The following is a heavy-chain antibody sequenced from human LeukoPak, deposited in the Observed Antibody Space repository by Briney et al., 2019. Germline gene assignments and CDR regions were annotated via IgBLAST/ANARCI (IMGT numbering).Heavy chain of an antibody. D-gene: IGHD1-26*01. J-gene: IGHJ4*02. CDR2: IYYSGST. CDR1: GGSISSYY. Sequence: SETLSLTCTVSGGSISSYYWSWIRQPPGKGLEWIGYIYYSGSTNYNPSLKSRVTISVDTSKNQFSLKLSSVTAADTAVYYCARVAGGGGSYPYYFAYWGQGTLVTVSS. CDR3: ARVAGGGGSYPYYFAY. V-gene: IGHV4-59*08.